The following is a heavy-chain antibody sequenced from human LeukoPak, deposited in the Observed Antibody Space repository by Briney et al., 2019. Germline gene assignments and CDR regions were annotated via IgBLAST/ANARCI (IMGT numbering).Heavy chain of an antibody. J-gene: IGHJ3*01. CDR3: ARLLDNDISGDPDNFDV. D-gene: IGHD3-22*01. CDR1: AGSLSGHY. V-gene: IGHV4-59*11. CDR2: VSYTGRT. Sequence: SETLSLICTVSAGSLSGHYWIWIRQPPGKRLEWIGYVSYTGRTKYNPSLQSRVTISIDTSKSQFSLKLTPVTSADTTVYSCARLLDNDISGDPDNFDVSGQRTTVIVSS.